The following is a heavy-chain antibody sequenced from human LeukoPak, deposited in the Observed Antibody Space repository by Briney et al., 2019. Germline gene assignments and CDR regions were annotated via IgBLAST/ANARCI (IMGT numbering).Heavy chain of an antibody. D-gene: IGHD6-13*01. J-gene: IGHJ4*02. CDR3: ARVIDVAAAGYFDS. V-gene: IGHV4-39*07. CDR2: IYYSGST. Sequence: SETLSLTCTVSGGSISSSSYYWGWFRQPPGKGLEWIGSIYYSGSTYYNPSLKSRVTISVDTSKNQFSLKLSSVTAADTALYYCARVIDVAAAGYFDSWGQGTQVTVSS. CDR1: GGSISSSSYY.